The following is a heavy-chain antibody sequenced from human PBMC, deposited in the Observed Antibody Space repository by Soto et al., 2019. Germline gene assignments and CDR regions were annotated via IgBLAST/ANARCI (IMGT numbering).Heavy chain of an antibody. CDR3: AKDVEAVAVAPRYGMDV. J-gene: IGHJ6*02. CDR1: GFTFSSYA. CDR2: ISGSGGST. V-gene: IGHV3-23*01. Sequence: GGSLRLSCAASGFTFSSYAMSWVRQAPGKGLEWVSAISGSGGSTYYADSVKGRFTISRDNSKNTLYLQMNSLRAEDTAVYYCAKDVEAVAVAPRYGMDVWGQGTTVTVSS. D-gene: IGHD6-19*01.